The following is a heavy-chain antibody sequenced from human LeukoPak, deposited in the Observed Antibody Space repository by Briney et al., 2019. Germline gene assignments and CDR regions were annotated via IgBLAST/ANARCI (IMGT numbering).Heavy chain of an antibody. CDR2: IYYSGST. J-gene: IGHJ6*03. Sequence: PSETLSLTCVVSGYSISSGYYWGWIRQPPGKGLEWIGYIYYSGSTNYNPSLKSRVTISVDTSKNQFSLKLSSVTAADTAVYYCARDDYDFWSGLYYMDVWGKGTTVTVSS. CDR3: ARDDYDFWSGLYYMDV. CDR1: GYSISSGYY. V-gene: IGHV4-38-2*02. D-gene: IGHD3-3*01.